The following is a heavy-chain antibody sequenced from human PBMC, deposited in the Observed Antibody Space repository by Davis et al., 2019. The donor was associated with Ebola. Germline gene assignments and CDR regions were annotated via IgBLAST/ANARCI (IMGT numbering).Heavy chain of an antibody. CDR3: ANYDSSGYYRAEDY. D-gene: IGHD3-22*01. Sequence: PGGSLRLSCAASGFPFSTYVMTWVRQAPGKGLEWVSAISSSGDTTYYADPVKGRFTISRDNSKNTLYLQMNSLRAEDTAVYYCANYDSSGYYRAEDYWGQGTLVTVSS. CDR1: GFPFSTYV. V-gene: IGHV3-23*01. J-gene: IGHJ4*02. CDR2: ISSSGDTT.